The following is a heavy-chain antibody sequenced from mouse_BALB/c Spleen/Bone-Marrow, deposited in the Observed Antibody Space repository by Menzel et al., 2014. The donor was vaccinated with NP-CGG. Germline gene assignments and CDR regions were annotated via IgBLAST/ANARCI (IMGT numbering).Heavy chain of an antibody. CDR2: IEPSDSYT. CDR3: ARGRTTVVSDY. D-gene: IGHD1-1*01. Sequence: VQLQQSGAEVVKPGASVKVSCKASGYTFTNYWMQWVKQRPGQGLEWIGEIEPSDSYTNYNQDFKGKATLTVDKSSSTAVMQLSSLTSEDSAVYYCARGRTTVVSDYWGQGTSLTVSS. J-gene: IGHJ2*02. CDR1: GYTFTNYW. V-gene: IGHV1-69*02.